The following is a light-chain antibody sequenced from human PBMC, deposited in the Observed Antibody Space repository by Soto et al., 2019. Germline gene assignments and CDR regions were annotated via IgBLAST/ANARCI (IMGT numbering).Light chain of an antibody. CDR3: QQYDRSPLT. CDR2: GAS. V-gene: IGKV3-20*01. J-gene: IGKJ4*01. CDR1: QSVSSSF. Sequence: EIVLTQSPGTLSLSPGERATLSCRASQSVSSSFLAWYQQKPGQAPRLLIYGASSRAPGIPDRFSGSGSGTDFTLTISRLEPEDVAVYYCQQYDRSPLTFGGGTKVEIK.